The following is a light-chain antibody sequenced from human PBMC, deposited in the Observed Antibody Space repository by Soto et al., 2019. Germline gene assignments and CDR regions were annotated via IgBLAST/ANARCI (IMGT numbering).Light chain of an antibody. CDR3: RQTLQAPYS. J-gene: IGKJ2*01. CDR2: LGS. Sequence: DIVMTQFPLSLPVTPGEPASISCRSSQSLRHHNGYYYLDWYLQKPGQSPQVLIYLGSNRASGVPDRVSGSGSDTVFTLKLSRVEAEDVGVYYCRQTLQAPYSFGQGTELEIK. CDR1: QSLRHHNGYYY. V-gene: IGKV2-28*01.